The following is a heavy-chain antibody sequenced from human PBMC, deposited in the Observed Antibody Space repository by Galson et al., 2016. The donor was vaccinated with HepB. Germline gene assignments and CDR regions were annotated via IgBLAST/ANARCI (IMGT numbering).Heavy chain of an antibody. CDR1: GDSVSSHRAG. CDR3: ARSYLLGRGFGW. J-gene: IGHJ4*02. V-gene: IGHV6-1*01. CDR2: TFYRSNWQN. Sequence: CAISGDSVSSHRAGWNWIRQSPSRGLEWLGRTFYRSNWQNDYAESVKSRITINPDTSKNQFSLHLKSVTPEDTGVYYCARSYLLGRGFGWWGQGTLVTVSS. D-gene: IGHD7-27*01.